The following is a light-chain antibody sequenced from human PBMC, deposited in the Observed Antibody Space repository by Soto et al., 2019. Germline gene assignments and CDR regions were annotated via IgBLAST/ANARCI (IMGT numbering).Light chain of an antibody. CDR3: QHYNSYPEA. CDR2: KAS. CDR1: QTISSW. J-gene: IGKJ1*01. Sequence: DIQMSQTPSTLSGSVGDRVTITCRASQTISSWLAWYQQKPGKAPKLLIYKASTLKSGVPSRFSGSGSGTEFTLTISSLQPDDFATYYCQHYNSYPEAFGQGTKVYIK. V-gene: IGKV1-5*03.